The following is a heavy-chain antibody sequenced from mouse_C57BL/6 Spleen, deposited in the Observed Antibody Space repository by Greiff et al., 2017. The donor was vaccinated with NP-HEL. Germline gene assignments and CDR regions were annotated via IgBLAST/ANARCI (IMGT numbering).Heavy chain of an antibody. V-gene: IGHV1-78*01. CDR1: GYTFTDHT. Sequence: VQLQQSDAELVKPGASVKISCKVSGYTFTDHTIHWMKQRPEQGLEWIGYIYPRDGSTKYNEKFKGKATLTADKSSSTAYIQRNSLTSADSAVYFCSHSYGSSWFAYWGQGTLVTVAA. J-gene: IGHJ3*01. CDR2: IYPRDGST. D-gene: IGHD1-1*01. CDR3: SHSYGSSWFAY.